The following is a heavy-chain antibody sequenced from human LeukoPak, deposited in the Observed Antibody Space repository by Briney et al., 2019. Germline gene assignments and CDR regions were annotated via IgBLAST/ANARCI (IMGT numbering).Heavy chain of an antibody. Sequence: GGSLRLSCAASGFIFDDYDMTWVRQGPGKGLEWVSSINWNGGSTGYADSVKGRFTISRDNSKNTLYLQMNSLRAEDTAVYYCAKVNRFLNPYYYMDVWGKGTTVTVSS. V-gene: IGHV3-20*04. CDR1: GFIFDDYD. CDR3: AKVNRFLNPYYYMDV. CDR2: INWNGGST. D-gene: IGHD2/OR15-2a*01. J-gene: IGHJ6*03.